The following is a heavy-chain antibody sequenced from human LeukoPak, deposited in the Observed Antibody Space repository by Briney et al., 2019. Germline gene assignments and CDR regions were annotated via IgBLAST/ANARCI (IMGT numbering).Heavy chain of an antibody. D-gene: IGHD2-2*01. CDR3: ARHIRGYCSSTSCPWYFDY. Sequence: GESLKISCKGSGYSFTSYWIGWVRQMPGKGLEWMGIIYPGDSGTRYSPSFQGQVTISADKSISTAYLQWSSLKASDTAMYYCARHIRGYCSSTSCPWYFDYWGQGTLVTVSS. CDR2: IYPGDSGT. CDR1: GYSFTSYW. J-gene: IGHJ4*02. V-gene: IGHV5-51*01.